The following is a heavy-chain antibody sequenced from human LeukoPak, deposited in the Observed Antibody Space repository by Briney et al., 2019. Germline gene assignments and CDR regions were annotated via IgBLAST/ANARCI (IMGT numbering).Heavy chain of an antibody. V-gene: IGHV1-69*13. CDR3: AREGSGSGYFRSYMDV. D-gene: IGHD3-22*01. CDR1: GGTFSSYA. J-gene: IGHJ6*03. Sequence: GASVKVSCKASGGTFSSYAISWVRQAPGQGLEWMGGIIPIFGTANYAQKFQGRVTITADESTSTAYMELSSLRSEDTAVYYCAREGSGSGYFRSYMDVWGKGTTVIISS. CDR2: IIPIFGTA.